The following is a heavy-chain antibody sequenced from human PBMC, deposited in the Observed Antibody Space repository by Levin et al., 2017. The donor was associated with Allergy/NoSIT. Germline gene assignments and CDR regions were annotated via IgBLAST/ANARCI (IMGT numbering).Heavy chain of an antibody. D-gene: IGHD2-2*02. Sequence: PGGSLRLSCAASGFTFNNYAMSWVRQAPGKGLEWVSSIGVSGGDISYADSVKGRFTISRDNSKDTLYLQMSSLRAEDTAMYYCAAKVPHRYPYDYWGQGALVTVSP. CDR1: GFTFNNYA. V-gene: IGHV3-23*01. J-gene: IGHJ4*02. CDR3: AAKVPHRYPYDY. CDR2: IGVSGGDI.